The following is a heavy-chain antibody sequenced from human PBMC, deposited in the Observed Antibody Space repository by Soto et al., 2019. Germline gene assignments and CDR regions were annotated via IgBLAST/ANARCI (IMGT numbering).Heavy chain of an antibody. CDR1: GGSISSGGYY. J-gene: IGHJ4*02. CDR2: IYYSGST. Sequence: QVQLQESGPGLVKPSQTLSLTCTVSGGSISSGGYYWSWIRQHPGKGLEWIGYIYYSGSTYYNPSLKSRVTISVDKSKNQFSLKLSSVTAADTAVYYCARLTSGPVYFDYWGQGTLVTVSS. V-gene: IGHV4-31*03. D-gene: IGHD3-10*01. CDR3: ARLTSGPVYFDY.